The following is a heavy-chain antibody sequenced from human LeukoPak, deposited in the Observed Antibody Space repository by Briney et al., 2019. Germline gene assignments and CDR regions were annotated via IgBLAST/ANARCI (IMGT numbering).Heavy chain of an antibody. CDR2: IYYSGST. V-gene: IGHV4-59*08. J-gene: IGHJ4*02. CDR1: DGSISSYY. Sequence: SETLSLTCTVSDGSISSYYWSWIRQPPGKGLEWIGYIYYSGSTNYNPSLKSRVTISVDTSKNQFSLKLSSVTAADTAVYYCARLYYDSSGYYPFDYWGQGTLVTVSS. D-gene: IGHD3-22*01. CDR3: ARLYYDSSGYYPFDY.